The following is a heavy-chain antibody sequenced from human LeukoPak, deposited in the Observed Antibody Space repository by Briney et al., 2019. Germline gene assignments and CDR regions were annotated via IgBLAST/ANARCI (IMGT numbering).Heavy chain of an antibody. V-gene: IGHV4-34*01. CDR3: ARDGGYCGDGGCYTDY. J-gene: IGHJ4*02. CDR1: GGSFSDYY. CDR2: VSHTGST. D-gene: IGHD2-15*01. Sequence: SETLSLTCAVYGGSFSDYYWAWVRQSPGKGLEWIGQVSHTGSTNNNPSLKSRVRISAETSKNQFSLRLSSVTAADTAVYYCARDGGYCGDGGCYTDYWSQGTLVTVSS.